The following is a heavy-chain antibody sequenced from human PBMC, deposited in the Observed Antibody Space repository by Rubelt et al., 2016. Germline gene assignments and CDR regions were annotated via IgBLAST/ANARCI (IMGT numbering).Heavy chain of an antibody. CDR1: GGSISSYY. CDR3: ARHDLQYYYGMDV. J-gene: IGHJ6*02. CDR2: ISYSGST. Sequence: QLQLQESGPGLVKPSETLSLTCTVSGGSISSYYWSWIRQPPGKGLEWIGYISYSGSTNYNPSLKSRVTISVDTSKNQFSLKLSAGTAADTAVYYCARHDLQYYYGMDVWGQGTTVTVSS. D-gene: IGHD4-11*01. V-gene: IGHV4-59*08.